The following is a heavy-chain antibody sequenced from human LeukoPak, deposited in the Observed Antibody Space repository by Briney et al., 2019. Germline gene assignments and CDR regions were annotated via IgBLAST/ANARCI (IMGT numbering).Heavy chain of an antibody. CDR1: GGSISSYY. Sequence: PSETLSLTCTVSGGSISSYYWSWTRQPAGKGLEWIGRIYTSGSTNYNPSLKSRVTMSVDTSKNQFSLKLSSVTAADTAVYYCAREAPNYGDYVSYFDYWGQGTLVTVSS. CDR2: IYTSGST. CDR3: AREAPNYGDYVSYFDY. J-gene: IGHJ4*02. V-gene: IGHV4-4*07. D-gene: IGHD4-17*01.